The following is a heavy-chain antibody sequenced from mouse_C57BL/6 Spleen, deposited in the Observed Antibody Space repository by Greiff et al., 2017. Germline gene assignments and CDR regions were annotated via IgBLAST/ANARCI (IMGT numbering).Heavy chain of an antibody. CDR3: TVQLGPPFDY. CDR1: GFTFSNYW. V-gene: IGHV6-3*01. D-gene: IGHD4-1*02. CDR2: IRLKSDNYAT. J-gene: IGHJ2*01. Sequence: EVHLVESGGGLVQPGGSMKLSCVASGFTFSNYWMNWVRQSPEKGLEWVAQIRLKSDNYATHYAESVKGRFTISRDDSKSSVYLQMNNLRAEDTGIYYCTVQLGPPFDYWGQGTTLTVSS.